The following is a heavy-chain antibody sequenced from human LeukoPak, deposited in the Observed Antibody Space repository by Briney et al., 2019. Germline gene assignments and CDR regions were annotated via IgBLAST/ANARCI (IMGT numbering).Heavy chain of an antibody. J-gene: IGHJ3*02. D-gene: IGHD5-18*01. CDR1: GFMFSNYA. V-gene: IGHV3-23*01. CDR3: VKDEYSYGYDALDI. CDR2: VSDSGDTT. Sequence: GGSLRLSCAASGFMFSNYAMTLVRQAPGKGLEWVSAVSDSGDTTYYADSVKGRFTISRDNSKNTLYLHMNSLRAEDTALYYCVKDEYSYGYDALDIWGQGTMVTVSS.